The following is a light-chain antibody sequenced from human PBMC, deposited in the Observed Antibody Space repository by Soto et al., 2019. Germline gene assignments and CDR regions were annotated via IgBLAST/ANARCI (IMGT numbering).Light chain of an antibody. CDR2: DAS. CDR1: QSVRSN. V-gene: IGKV3-15*01. Sequence: EIVMTQSPATLSVSPGERATLSCRASQSVRSNYLAWYQQKPGQAPRLLIYDASARATGIPARLSGSGSGTEFTLTISSLQSEDIAVYFCQQYSDWPLTFGPATKVDI. J-gene: IGKJ3*01. CDR3: QQYSDWPLT.